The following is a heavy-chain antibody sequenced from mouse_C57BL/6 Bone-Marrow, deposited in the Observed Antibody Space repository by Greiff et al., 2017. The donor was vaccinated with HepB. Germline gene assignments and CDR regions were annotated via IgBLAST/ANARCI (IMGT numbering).Heavy chain of an antibody. D-gene: IGHD3-2*02. CDR2: ISSGGDYI. Sequence: DVMLVESGEGLVKPGGSLKLSCAASGFTFSSYAMSWVRQTPEKRLEWVAYISSGGDYIYYADTVKGRFTISRDKARNTLYLQMSSLKSEDTAMYYCTRGQLRPSWFAYWGQGTLVTVSA. V-gene: IGHV5-9-1*02. J-gene: IGHJ3*01. CDR1: GFTFSSYA. CDR3: TRGQLRPSWFAY.